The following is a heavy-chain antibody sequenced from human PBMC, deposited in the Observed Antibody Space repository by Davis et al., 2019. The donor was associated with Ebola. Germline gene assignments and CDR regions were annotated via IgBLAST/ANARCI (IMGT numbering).Heavy chain of an antibody. CDR3: AKSSVAGTSGMDV. CDR2: MSASGGVT. J-gene: IGHJ6*02. V-gene: IGHV3-23*01. Sequence: GESLKISCAASGFTFSSFGMGWVRQAPGKGLEWISAMSASGGVTHYADSVKGRFAISRDNSKNTLYLQMNSLRAEDTAVYYCAKSSVAGTSGMDVWGQGTTVTVSS. D-gene: IGHD6-19*01. CDR1: GFTFSSFG.